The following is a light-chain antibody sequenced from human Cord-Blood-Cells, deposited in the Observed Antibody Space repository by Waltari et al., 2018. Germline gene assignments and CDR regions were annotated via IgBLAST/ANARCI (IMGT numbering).Light chain of an antibody. V-gene: IGLV2-23*01. CDR2: EGS. CDR3: CSYAGSSTYV. J-gene: IGLJ1*01. CDR1: SSDVGSYNL. Sequence: QSALTQPASVSGSPGQSTTISCTGTSSDVGSYNLVSWYQQHPGKAPKLKIYEGSKRPSGVSNRFSGSKSGNTASLTISGLQAENEADYYCCSYAGSSTYVFGTGTNVTVL.